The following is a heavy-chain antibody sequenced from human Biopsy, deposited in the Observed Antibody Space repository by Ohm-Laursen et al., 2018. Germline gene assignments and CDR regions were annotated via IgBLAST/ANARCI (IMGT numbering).Heavy chain of an antibody. CDR1: GGSISSHDYY. D-gene: IGHD2-21*02. CDR3: ARAYFYGLVTSNYYLNY. V-gene: IGHV4-39*02. J-gene: IGHJ4*02. Sequence: TLSLTCTVSGGSISSHDYYWTWLRQPPGKGLEWIGTIYWSGTTYYNPSLERRVTISVDTSGNNFSLKLRSVTAADTAVYYCARAYFYGLVTSNYYLNYWGQGSLVTLSS. CDR2: IYWSGTT.